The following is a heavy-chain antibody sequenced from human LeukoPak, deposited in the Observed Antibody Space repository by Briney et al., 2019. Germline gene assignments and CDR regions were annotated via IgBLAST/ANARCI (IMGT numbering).Heavy chain of an antibody. J-gene: IGHJ4*02. CDR2: IIPIFGTA. CDR1: GGTFSSYA. V-gene: IGHV1-69*13. D-gene: IGHD1-26*01. CDR3: ARERRSSGSYHDY. Sequence: SVKVSCKASGGTFSSYAISWVRQAPGQGLEWMGGIIPIFGTANYAQKFQGRVTITADESTSTVYMELSSLRSEDTAVYYCARERRSSGSYHDYWGQGTLVTVSS.